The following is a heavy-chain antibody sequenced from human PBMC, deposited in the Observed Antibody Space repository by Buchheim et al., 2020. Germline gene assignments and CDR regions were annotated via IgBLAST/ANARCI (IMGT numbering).Heavy chain of an antibody. CDR1: GGSISSGDHY. V-gene: IGHV4-30-4*01. D-gene: IGHD3-3*01. J-gene: IGHJ6*02. CDR3: ARVAPLRFLEWLGEELDYGMDV. Sequence: QVQLQESGPGLVKPSQTLSLTCTVSGGSISSGDHYWSWIRQPPGKGLEWIGYIYYSGSTYYNQSLKSRVTISGHTYKKQLLLKLSSVTAADTAVYYCARVAPLRFLEWLGEELDYGMDVWGQGTT. CDR2: IYYSGST.